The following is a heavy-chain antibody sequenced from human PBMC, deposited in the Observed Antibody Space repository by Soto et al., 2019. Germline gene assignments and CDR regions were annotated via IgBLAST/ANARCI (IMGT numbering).Heavy chain of an antibody. CDR3: ARLPPYCSGGSCYSSEDWFDP. J-gene: IGHJ5*02. CDR1: GGTFSSYT. CDR2: IIPILGIA. Sequence: QVQLVQSGAEVKKPGSSVKVSCKASGGTFSSYTISWVRQAPGQGLEWMGRIIPILGIANYAQKFQGSVTITADKYTSTAYMELSSLRSEDTAVYYCARLPPYCSGGSCYSSEDWFDPWGQGTLVTVSS. V-gene: IGHV1-69*02. D-gene: IGHD2-15*01.